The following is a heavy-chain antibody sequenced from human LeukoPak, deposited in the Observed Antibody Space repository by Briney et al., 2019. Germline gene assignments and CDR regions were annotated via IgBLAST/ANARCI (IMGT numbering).Heavy chain of an antibody. CDR1: LGSLSSYY. V-gene: IGHV4-59*08. CDR3: ARLDYYFDY. Sequence: SSGTLSLTCAVPLGSLSSYYWCWVRQPPGKGVGRIGYIYYSVSTNYNPSLKSRVTISVDTSKNQFSLKLSSVSAADTAVYYCARLDYYFDYWGQGTLVTVSS. J-gene: IGHJ4*02. CDR2: IYYSVST.